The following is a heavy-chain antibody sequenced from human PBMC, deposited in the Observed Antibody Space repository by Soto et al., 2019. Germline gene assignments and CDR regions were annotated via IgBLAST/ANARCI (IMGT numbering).Heavy chain of an antibody. V-gene: IGHV3-53*04. CDR3: ARDHPGYSSGLDI. J-gene: IGHJ3*02. D-gene: IGHD6-19*01. Sequence: GESLKISCAASGFTVSSNYMSWVRQAPGKGLEWVSVIYSGGSTYYADSVKGRFTISRHNSKNTLYLQMNSLRAEDTAVYYCARDHPGYSSGLDIWGQGTMVTVSS. CDR2: IYSGGST. CDR1: GFTVSSNY.